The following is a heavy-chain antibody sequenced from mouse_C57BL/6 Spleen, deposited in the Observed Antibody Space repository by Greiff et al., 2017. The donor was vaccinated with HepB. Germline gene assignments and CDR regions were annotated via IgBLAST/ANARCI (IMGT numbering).Heavy chain of an antibody. J-gene: IGHJ1*03. Sequence: VQLQQSGPELVKPGASVKLSCKASGYTFTSYDINWVKQRPGQGLEWIGWIYPRDGSTKYNEKFKGKATLTVDTSSSTAYMELHSLTSEDSAVYFGASRIYDGNYEYFDVWGTGTTVTVSS. CDR3: ASRIYDGNYEYFDV. V-gene: IGHV1-85*01. D-gene: IGHD2-1*01. CDR1: GYTFTSYD. CDR2: IYPRDGST.